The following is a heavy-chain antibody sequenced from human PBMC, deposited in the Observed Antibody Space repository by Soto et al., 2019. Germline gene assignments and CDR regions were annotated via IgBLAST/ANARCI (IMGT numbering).Heavy chain of an antibody. J-gene: IGHJ4*02. D-gene: IGHD2-2*01. CDR2: MSSGPTTI. Sequence: EVQLVESGGGLVQPGRSLRLSCAASGFTFSSYSMNWVRQAPGKGLEWVAYMSSGPTTILYAESVKGRFTISGDNARNLLYLQMSSLRDEDTAVYYCVRERNCSSTNCYYFDHWGQGTLVTVSS. CDR1: GFTFSSYS. CDR3: VRERNCSSTNCYYFDH. V-gene: IGHV3-48*02.